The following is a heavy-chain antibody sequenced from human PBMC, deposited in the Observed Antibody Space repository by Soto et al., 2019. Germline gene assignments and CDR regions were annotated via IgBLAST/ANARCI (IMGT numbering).Heavy chain of an antibody. CDR1: GFSFSSYA. D-gene: IGHD6-19*01. V-gene: IGHV3-23*01. J-gene: IGHJ4*02. CDR2: ISARDGIT. Sequence: GGSLRLSCAASGFSFSSYAMNWVRQAPGKGLEWVSAISARDGITYYADSVKGRFTISRDNAKSTLYLQVNSLRGDDTAIYYCAKERPGTAVTALFDNWGQGTQVTVSS. CDR3: AKERPGTAVTALFDN.